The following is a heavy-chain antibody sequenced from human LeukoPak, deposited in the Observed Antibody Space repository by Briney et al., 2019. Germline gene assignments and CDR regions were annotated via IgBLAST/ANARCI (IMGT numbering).Heavy chain of an antibody. CDR3: ARDIGGSYSAIDY. CDR1: GFTFSFYS. J-gene: IGHJ4*02. Sequence: GGSLRLSCAGSGFTFSFYSLNWVRQAPRRGLEWVSFISGSGGDIFYADSVKGRFTISRDNAKNSVSLQMDSLRGDDTAVYYCARDIGGSYSAIDYWGQGTLVTVSS. V-gene: IGHV3-21*05. D-gene: IGHD1-26*01. CDR2: ISGSGGDI.